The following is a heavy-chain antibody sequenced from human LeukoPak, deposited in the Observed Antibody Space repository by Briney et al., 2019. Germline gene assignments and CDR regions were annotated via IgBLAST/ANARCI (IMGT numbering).Heavy chain of an antibody. J-gene: IGHJ5*02. D-gene: IGHD1-26*01. V-gene: IGHV3-30*18. Sequence: GRSLRLSCAASGFTFSDYGMHWVRQAPGKGLEWVAVISYDGSNKYYADPVKGRFTISRDNSKNTLYLQMNSLRAEDTAVYYCAKDPAALRSNPFNWFDPWGQGTLVTVSS. CDR1: GFTFSDYG. CDR3: AKDPAALRSNPFNWFDP. CDR2: ISYDGSNK.